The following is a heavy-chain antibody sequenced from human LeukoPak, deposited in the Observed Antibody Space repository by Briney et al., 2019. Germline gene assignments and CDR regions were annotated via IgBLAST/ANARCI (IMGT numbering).Heavy chain of an antibody. Sequence: GESLRLSCAASGFTFSSYSMNWVRQAPGKGLEWVSSISGSSSYIYYADSVKGRFTISRDNAKNSLYLQMNSLRAEDTAVYYCASGYSYGNYYYYGMDVWGQGTTVTVSS. V-gene: IGHV3-21*01. J-gene: IGHJ6*02. D-gene: IGHD5-18*01. CDR3: ASGYSYGNYYYYGMDV. CDR2: ISGSSSYI. CDR1: GFTFSSYS.